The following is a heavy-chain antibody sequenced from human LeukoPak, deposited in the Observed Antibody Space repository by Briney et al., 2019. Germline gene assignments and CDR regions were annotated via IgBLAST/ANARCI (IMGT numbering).Heavy chain of an antibody. CDR1: GFTYDDYA. Sequence: GGSLRLSCAASGFTYDDYAMHWVRQAPGKGLEWVSLISGDGGSTYYADSVKGRFTISRDNSKNSLYLQMNSLRTEDTALYYCAKDAAGWFGQLFDYWGQGTLVTVSS. J-gene: IGHJ4*02. D-gene: IGHD3-10*01. CDR3: AKDAAGWFGQLFDY. V-gene: IGHV3-43*02. CDR2: ISGDGGST.